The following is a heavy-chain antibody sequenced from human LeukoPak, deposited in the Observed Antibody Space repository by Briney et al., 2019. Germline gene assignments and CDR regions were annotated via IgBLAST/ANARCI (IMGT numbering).Heavy chain of an antibody. CDR3: ARGEDYGSGSYGFDY. CDR2: ISAYNGNT. J-gene: IGHJ4*02. Sequence: ASVKVSCKASGYTVTRYGISWVRQAPGQGLEWMGWISAYNGNTNYAQKLQGRVTMTTDTSTSTAYMELRSLRSDDTAVCYCARGEDYGSGSYGFDYWGQGTLVTVSS. V-gene: IGHV1-18*04. D-gene: IGHD3-10*01. CDR1: GYTVTRYG.